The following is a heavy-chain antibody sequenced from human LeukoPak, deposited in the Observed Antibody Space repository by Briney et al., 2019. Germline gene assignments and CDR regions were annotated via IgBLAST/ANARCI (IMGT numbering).Heavy chain of an antibody. D-gene: IGHD3-3*01. J-gene: IGHJ4*02. CDR2: ISSSSSYI. Sequence: PGGSLRLSCAASGFTFSSYSMNWVRQAPGKGLEWVSSISSSSSYIYYADYVKGRFTISRDNAKNSLYLQMNSLRAEDTAVYYCAGVGNDFWSGYYGYWGQGTLVTVSS. CDR3: AGVGNDFWSGYYGY. CDR1: GFTFSSYS. V-gene: IGHV3-21*01.